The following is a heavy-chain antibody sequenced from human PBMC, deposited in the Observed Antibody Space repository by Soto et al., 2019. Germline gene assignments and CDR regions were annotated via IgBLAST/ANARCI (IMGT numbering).Heavy chain of an antibody. V-gene: IGHV3-23*01. CDR2: ISGSGGST. J-gene: IGHJ5*02. CDR3: AKDITVYSSRPAWFDP. CDR1: GFTFSSYA. Sequence: HPGGSLRLSCAASGFTFSSYAMSWVRQAPGKGLEWVSAISGSGGSTYYADSVKGRFTISRDNSKNTLYLQMNSLRAEDTAVYYCAKDITVYSSRPAWFDPWGQGTLVTVSS. D-gene: IGHD6-13*01.